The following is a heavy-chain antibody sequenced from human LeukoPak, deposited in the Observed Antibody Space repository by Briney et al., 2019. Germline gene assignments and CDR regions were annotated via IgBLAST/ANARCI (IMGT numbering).Heavy chain of an antibody. V-gene: IGHV3-7*01. J-gene: IGHJ6*02. CDR3: ARSQGRIAATGWNYYYYGMDV. D-gene: IGHD6-13*01. CDR2: IKQDGSEK. CDR1: GFTFSSYW. Sequence: GGSLRLSCAASGFTFSSYWMSWVRQAPGKGLEWVANIKQDGSEKYYVDSVKGRFTISRDNAKNSLYLQMNSLRAEDTAVYYCARSQGRIAATGWNYYYYGMDVWGQGTTVTVSS.